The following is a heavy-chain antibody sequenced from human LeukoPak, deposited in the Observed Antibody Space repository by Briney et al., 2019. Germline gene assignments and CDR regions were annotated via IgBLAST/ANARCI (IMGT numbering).Heavy chain of an antibody. CDR2: IIPILGIA. J-gene: IGHJ4*02. D-gene: IGHD6-19*01. V-gene: IGHV1-69*02. CDR1: GGTFISYT. Sequence: SVKVSCKASGGTFISYTISWVRQAPGQGLEWMGRIIPILGIANYAQKFQGRVTITADKSTSTAYMELSSLRSEDTAVYYCASHSSGWYFDYWGQGTLVTVSS. CDR3: ASHSSGWYFDY.